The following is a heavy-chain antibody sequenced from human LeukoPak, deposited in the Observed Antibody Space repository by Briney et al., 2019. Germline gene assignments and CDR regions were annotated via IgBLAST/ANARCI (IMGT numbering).Heavy chain of an antibody. Sequence: GGSLRLSCAASEFTFSSYEMHWVRQAPGKGLEWGSYISTSDRFKYYGNSVKGRFTISRDDAKSSLFLQMDSLRVEDTSVYYCARKMPGLGVIDYWGQGSLVIVSS. CDR2: ISTSDRFK. V-gene: IGHV3-48*03. D-gene: IGHD1-14*01. CDR1: EFTFSSYE. CDR3: ARKMPGLGVIDY. J-gene: IGHJ4*02.